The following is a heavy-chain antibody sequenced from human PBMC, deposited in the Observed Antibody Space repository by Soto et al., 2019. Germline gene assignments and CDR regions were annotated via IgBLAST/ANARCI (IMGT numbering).Heavy chain of an antibody. J-gene: IGHJ4*02. Sequence: QMDLVESGGGVVQPGRSLRLSCAASGFTFSSYGMHWVRQAPGKGLEWVAIISYDGSSKYYQDSVKGRFTISRDDSKNTVYLELNSLRSEDTAVYYCMKGCHGDDPDYWGQGTLVTVS. V-gene: IGHV3-30*18. CDR3: MKGCHGDDPDY. D-gene: IGHD4-17*01. CDR1: GFTFSSYG. CDR2: ISYDGSSK.